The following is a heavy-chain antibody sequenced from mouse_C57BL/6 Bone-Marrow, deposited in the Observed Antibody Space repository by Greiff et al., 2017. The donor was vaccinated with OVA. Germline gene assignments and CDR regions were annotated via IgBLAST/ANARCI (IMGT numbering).Heavy chain of an antibody. V-gene: IGHV1-5*01. CDR3: TIYYSGSLYWYFDV. CDR2: IYPGNSDT. CDR1: GSTFTSYW. D-gene: IGHD1-1*01. J-gene: IGHJ1*03. Sequence: EVQLQQSGTVLARPGASVKMSCQTSGSTFTSYWMHWVKQRPGQGLEWIGAIYPGNSDTSYNQKFKGKAKLTAVTSASTAYMDLSSLTNEDSAFYYCTIYYSGSLYWYFDVWGTGTTVTVSS.